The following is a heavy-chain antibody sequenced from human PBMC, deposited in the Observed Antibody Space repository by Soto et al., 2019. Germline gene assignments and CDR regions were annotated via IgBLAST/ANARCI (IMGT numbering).Heavy chain of an antibody. Sequence: ASVKVSCKASGYTFTSYGISWVRQAPGQGLEWMGWISAYNGNTNYAQKFQGRVTMTTTTSTSTAYMELSSLRSDDTAVYYFTIGRFRRTWFVPWGQGTLVTVFS. CDR1: GYTFTSYG. J-gene: IGHJ5*02. CDR2: ISAYNGNT. V-gene: IGHV1-18*01. CDR3: TIGRFRRTWFVP.